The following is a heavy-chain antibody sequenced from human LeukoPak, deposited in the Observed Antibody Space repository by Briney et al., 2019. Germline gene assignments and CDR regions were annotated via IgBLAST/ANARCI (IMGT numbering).Heavy chain of an antibody. CDR3: ARRKYDVLTGTPSSVRKNWFDS. CDR2: IHPPDSDT. CDR1: GYSFTSYW. V-gene: IGHV5-51*01. Sequence: GESLKISCKGSGYSFTSYWIGWVRQMPGKGLEWMGIIHPPDSDTRYSPSFQGQVTMSADKSISTAYLQWSSLKVSDTAMYFCARRKYDVLTGTPSSVRKNWFDSWGQGTLVTVSS. D-gene: IGHD3/OR15-3a*01. J-gene: IGHJ5*01.